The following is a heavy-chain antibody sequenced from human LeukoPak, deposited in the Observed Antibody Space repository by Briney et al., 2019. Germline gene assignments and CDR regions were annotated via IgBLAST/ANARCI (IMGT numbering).Heavy chain of an antibody. CDR1: GYTFTGYY. Sequence: ASVKVSCKASGYTFTGYYMHWVRQAPGQGLEWMGWINPESGGTMYATKFQGRVAMTRDTSTSTAYIELSRLRSDDTAVYYRAILGYEAQFVAVPSTRWYFDLWGRGTLVTVYS. CDR2: INPESGGT. CDR3: AILGYEAQFVAVPSTRWYFDL. D-gene: IGHD2-15*01. J-gene: IGHJ2*01. V-gene: IGHV1-2*02.